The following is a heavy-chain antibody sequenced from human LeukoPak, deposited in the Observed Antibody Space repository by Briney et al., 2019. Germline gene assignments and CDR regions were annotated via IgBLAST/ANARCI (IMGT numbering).Heavy chain of an antibody. J-gene: IGHJ4*02. D-gene: IGHD3/OR15-3a*01. V-gene: IGHV3-23*01. CDR3: AKLDRWAGWESDY. CDR2: ISGSGGST. CDR1: GFTFSSYA. Sequence: PGGSLRLSCAASGFTFSSYAMSWVRQAPGKGLEWVSAISGSGGSTYFADSVKGRFTISRDNSKNTLYLQMNSLRAEDTAVYYCAKLDRWAGWESDYWGQGALVTVSS.